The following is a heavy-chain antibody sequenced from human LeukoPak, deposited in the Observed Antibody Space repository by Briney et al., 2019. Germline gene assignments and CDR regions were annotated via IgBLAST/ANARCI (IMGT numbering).Heavy chain of an antibody. Sequence: SVKVSCKASGGTFSSYAISWVRQAPGQGLEWIGRIIPIFGIANYAQKFQGRVTITADKSTSTAYMELSSLRSEDTAVYYCARGPRGYYFDYWGQGTLVTVSS. CDR3: ARGPRGYYFDY. CDR2: IIPIFGIA. CDR1: GGTFSSYA. V-gene: IGHV1-69*04. J-gene: IGHJ4*02.